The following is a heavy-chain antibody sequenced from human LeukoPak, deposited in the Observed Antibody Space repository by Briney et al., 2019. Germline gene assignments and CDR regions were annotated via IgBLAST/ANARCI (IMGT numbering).Heavy chain of an antibody. CDR2: IYYSGST. CDR3: AGYCSGGSCRQFYFDY. J-gene: IGHJ4*02. V-gene: IGHV4-31*03. D-gene: IGHD2-15*01. CDR1: GGSFSSGGYY. Sequence: PSETLSLTCTVSGGSFSSGGYYWSWIRQHPGKGLEWIGYIYYSGSTYYNPSLKSRVTISVDTSKNQFSLKLSSVTAADTAVYYCAGYCSGGSCRQFYFDYWGQGTLVTVSS.